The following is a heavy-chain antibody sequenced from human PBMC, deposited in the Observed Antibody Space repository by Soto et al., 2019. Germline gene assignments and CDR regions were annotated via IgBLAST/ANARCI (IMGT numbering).Heavy chain of an antibody. Sequence: TGGALGLSCAASGFTFSSYAMSWGRQAPGKGLGWVSAISGSGGSTYYADSVKGRFTISRDNSKNTLYLQMNSLRAEDTAVYYCANLYLSNIVLMVYAPPAGYWGQGTLVTVSS. CDR3: ANLYLSNIVLMVYAPPAGY. J-gene: IGHJ4*02. CDR2: ISGSGGST. D-gene: IGHD2-8*01. V-gene: IGHV3-23*01. CDR1: GFTFSSYA.